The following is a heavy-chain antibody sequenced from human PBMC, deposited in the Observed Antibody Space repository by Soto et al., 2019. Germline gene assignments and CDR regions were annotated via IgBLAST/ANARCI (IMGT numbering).Heavy chain of an antibody. J-gene: IGHJ5*02. CDR2: INAGNGNT. CDR1: GYTFTSYA. CDR3: ARGWLARPGWFDP. D-gene: IGHD6-19*01. V-gene: IGHV1-3*01. Sequence: ASVNVSCKASGYTFTSYAMHWVRQAPGQRLEWMGWINAGNGNTKYSQKFQGRVTITRDXXXXXAXMXLXXXXSEXTAVYYCARGWLARPGWFDPWGQGTLVTVSS.